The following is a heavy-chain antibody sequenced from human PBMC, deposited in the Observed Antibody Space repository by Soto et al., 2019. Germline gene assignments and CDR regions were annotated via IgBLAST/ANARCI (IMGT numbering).Heavy chain of an antibody. CDR3: ARNRVYSGYDSDREIDY. CDR1: GGTFSSYA. J-gene: IGHJ4*02. V-gene: IGHV1-69*13. CDR2: IIPIFGTA. D-gene: IGHD5-12*01. Sequence: SVKVSCKASGGTFSSYAISWVRQAPGQGLEWMGGIIPIFGTANYAQKFQGRVTITADESTSTAYMELSSLRSEDTAVYYCARNRVYSGYDSDREIDYWGKGTLVTVSS.